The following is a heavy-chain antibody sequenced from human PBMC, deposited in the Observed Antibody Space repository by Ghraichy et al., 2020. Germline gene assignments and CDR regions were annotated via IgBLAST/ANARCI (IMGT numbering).Heavy chain of an antibody. CDR3: ARDRYYDILTGYYPDDPDY. CDR1: GFTFSTYA. D-gene: IGHD3-9*01. V-gene: IGHV3-21*01. Sequence: GESLNISCAASGFTFSTYAMNWVRQAPGKGLEWVSSITSSSSYIYFADSVKGRFTISRDNAKNSLYLQMNSLRAEDTAVYYCARDRYYDILTGYYPDDPDYWGQGTLVTVSS. J-gene: IGHJ4*02. CDR2: ITSSSSYI.